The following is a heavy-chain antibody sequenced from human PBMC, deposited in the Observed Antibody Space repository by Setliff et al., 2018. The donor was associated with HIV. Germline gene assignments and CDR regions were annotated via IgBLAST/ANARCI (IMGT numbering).Heavy chain of an antibody. CDR2: IYSDGST. J-gene: IGHJ4*02. CDR3: ARVRLYSSALDY. Sequence: QPGGSLRLSCAASGFTVSTYYISWVRQAPGKGLEWVSTIYSDGSTYHADSVKGRFTLSRDTSKNTLSLQMNSLRPEDTAVFYCARVRLYSSALDYWGQGTLVTVSS. D-gene: IGHD3-22*01. V-gene: IGHV3-66*02. CDR1: GFTVSTYY.